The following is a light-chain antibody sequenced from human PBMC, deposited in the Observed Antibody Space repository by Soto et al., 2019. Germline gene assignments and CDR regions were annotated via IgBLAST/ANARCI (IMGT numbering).Light chain of an antibody. CDR3: HQYYGTPYT. V-gene: IGKV4-1*01. J-gene: IGKJ2*01. CDR1: QSVLYSSNNKNY. CDR2: WAS. Sequence: DIVMTQSPDSLAVSLGERATINCKSSQSVLYSSNNKNYLAWYQQKPGQPPKLLIYWASTRESGVPDRFRGSGSGTDFTLTISSLQAEDVAVYYCHQYYGTPYTFGQGTKLEIQ.